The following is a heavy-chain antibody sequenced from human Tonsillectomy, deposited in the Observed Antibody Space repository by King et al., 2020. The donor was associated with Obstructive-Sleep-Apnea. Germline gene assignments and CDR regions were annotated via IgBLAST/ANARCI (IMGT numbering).Heavy chain of an antibody. D-gene: IGHD1-1*01. CDR1: GFTFNTYL. Sequence: VQLVESGGGVVQPGRSLRLSCAASGFTFNTYLMHWVRQVPGKGLEWVAVISYDGSNKYYADSVKGRFTISRDNSRNTLYLQMNSLRVEDTAVYYCARDPKRIFGYIEYWGQGTLVTVSS. V-gene: IGHV3-30*04. CDR2: ISYDGSNK. CDR3: ARDPKRIFGYIEY. J-gene: IGHJ4*02.